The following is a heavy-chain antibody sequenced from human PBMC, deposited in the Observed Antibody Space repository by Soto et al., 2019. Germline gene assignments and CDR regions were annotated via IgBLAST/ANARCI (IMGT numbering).Heavy chain of an antibody. Sequence: PGESLKISCKGSGYSFTSYWIGWVRQMPGKGLEWMGSIYPGNSDTRYSPSFQGQVTISADKSISTAYLQWSSLKASDRAMYYCARIPNTVAYNWFDPWGQGTLVTVSS. CDR1: GYSFTSYW. V-gene: IGHV5-51*01. CDR3: ARIPNTVAYNWFDP. J-gene: IGHJ5*02. D-gene: IGHD4-17*01. CDR2: IYPGNSDT.